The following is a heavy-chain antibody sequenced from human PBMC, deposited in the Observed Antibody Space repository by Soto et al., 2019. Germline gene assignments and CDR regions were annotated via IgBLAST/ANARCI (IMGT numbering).Heavy chain of an antibody. CDR2: ISYTGST. CDR3: ARDRILPRNNWFDP. V-gene: IGHV4-59*12. CDR1: GDSISSYY. J-gene: IGHJ5*02. D-gene: IGHD2-15*01. Sequence: PSEPLSLTCTVSGDSISSYYWSWIRQPPGKGLEWVGYISYTGSTIYNPSLESRATISLDTSKNTLYLQMNSLRAEDTAVYYFARDRILPRNNWFDPWGQGTLVTVSS.